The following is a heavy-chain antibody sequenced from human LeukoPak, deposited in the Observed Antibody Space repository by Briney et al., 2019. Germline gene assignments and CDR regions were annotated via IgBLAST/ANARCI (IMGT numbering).Heavy chain of an antibody. CDR3: AIGMTTVTTSDAFDI. CDR2: IYYSGST. V-gene: IGHV4-61*08. CDR1: GGSISSGDYY. D-gene: IGHD4-11*01. J-gene: IGHJ3*02. Sequence: SETLSLTCTVSGGSISSGDYYWSWIRQPPGKGLEWIGYIYYSGSTNYNPSLKSRVTISVDTSKNQFSLKLSSVTAADTAVYYCAIGMTTVTTSDAFDIWGQGTMVTVSS.